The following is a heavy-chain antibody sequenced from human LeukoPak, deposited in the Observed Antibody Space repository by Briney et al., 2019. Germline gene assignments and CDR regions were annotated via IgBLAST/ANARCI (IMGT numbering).Heavy chain of an antibody. CDR1: GLTFSSYS. Sequence: GGSLRLSCAASGLTFSSYSMNWVRQAPGKGLEWVSSISSSSSYIYYADSVKGRFTISRDNAKNSLYLQMNSLRAEDTAVYYCARGEYYDFWSDYCPFDYWGQGTLVTVSS. CDR2: ISSSSSYI. D-gene: IGHD3-3*01. V-gene: IGHV3-21*01. J-gene: IGHJ4*02. CDR3: ARGEYYDFWSDYCPFDY.